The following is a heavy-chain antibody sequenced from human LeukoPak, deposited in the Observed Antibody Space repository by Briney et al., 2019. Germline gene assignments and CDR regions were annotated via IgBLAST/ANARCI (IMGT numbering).Heavy chain of an antibody. CDR1: GYTFTSYY. Sequence: ASVKVSCKASGYTFTSYYMHWVRQAPGQGLEWMGWINPNSGGTNYAQKFQGRVTMTRDTSISTAYMELSRLRSGDTAVYYCARAPPPPVIAGWGYYYYMDVWGKGTTVTVSS. J-gene: IGHJ6*03. D-gene: IGHD1-20*01. CDR3: ARAPPPPVIAGWGYYYYMDV. CDR2: INPNSGGT. V-gene: IGHV1-2*02.